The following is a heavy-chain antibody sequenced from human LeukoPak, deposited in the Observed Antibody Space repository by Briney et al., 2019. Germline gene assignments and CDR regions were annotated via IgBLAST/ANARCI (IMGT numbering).Heavy chain of an antibody. CDR3: ARGGYGWYFDL. V-gene: IGHV4-59*01. D-gene: IGHD4-17*01. CDR2: IYYSGST. J-gene: IGHJ2*01. CDR1: VGSISSYY. Sequence: SETLSLTCTVSVGSISSYYWRWIRQPPGKGREWIGYIYYSGSTNYNPSLQSRVTISVDTSKNQFSLKLSSVTAADTAVYYCARGGYGWYFDLWGRGTLVTVSS.